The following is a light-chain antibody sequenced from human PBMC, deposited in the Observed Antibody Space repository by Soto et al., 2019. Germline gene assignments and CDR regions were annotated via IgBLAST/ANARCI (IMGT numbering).Light chain of an antibody. J-gene: IGKJ5*01. V-gene: IGKV3-11*01. CDR3: QHRHMWPIP. Sequence: EVVLTQSPVTLSLSAGESATLSCRASQSFRGLLAWYQQKPGQAPRLLIYDAYNRATGIPPRFSGSGSGTDFTLTISSLEPEDSAVYYCQHRHMWPIPFGQGTQREIK. CDR2: DAY. CDR1: QSFRGL.